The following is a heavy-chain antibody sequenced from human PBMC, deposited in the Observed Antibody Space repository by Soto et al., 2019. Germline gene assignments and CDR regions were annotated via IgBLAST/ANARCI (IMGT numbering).Heavy chain of an antibody. CDR1: GDSISSSY. J-gene: IGHJ4*02. V-gene: IGHV4-59*08. CDR3: ARLGGSYAVPHFDY. CDR2: IYYSGTTT. Sequence: SETLSLTCTVSGDSISSSYWTWIRQPPGKGLEWMGYIYYSGTTTNYNPSLKSRVTLSVDTSKNQFSLKLSSVTAADTAVYYRARLGGSYAVPHFDYWGQGTLVTVSS. D-gene: IGHD1-26*01.